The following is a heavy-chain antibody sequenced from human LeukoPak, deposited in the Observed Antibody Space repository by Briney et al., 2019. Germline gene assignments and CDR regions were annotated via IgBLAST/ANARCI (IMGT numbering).Heavy chain of an antibody. J-gene: IGHJ4*02. CDR2: TGLESVHT. V-gene: IGHV3-23*01. Sequence: GGSLRLSCAASRFTFTRHAMSWVPQAPGKGLERVSTTGLESVHTLCADSVQGRFTVSRDNSRNTLDLQMDNLTVDDTAIYYCVRGDDIGKHPSRAYYFDIWGQGTLVSVSS. CDR1: RFTFTRHA. D-gene: IGHD3-10*01. CDR3: VRGDDIGKHPSRAYYFDI.